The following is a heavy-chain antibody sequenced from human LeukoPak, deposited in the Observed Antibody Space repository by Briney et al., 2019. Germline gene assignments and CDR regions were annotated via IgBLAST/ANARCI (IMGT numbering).Heavy chain of an antibody. D-gene: IGHD6-19*01. Sequence: SETPSLTCTVSGGSISSSSYYWGWIRQPPGKGLEWIGSIYYSGSTYYNPSLKSRVTISVDTSKNQFSLKLSSVTAADTAVYYCARQASNLAVAGQGVDYWGQGTLVTVSS. CDR1: GGSISSSSYY. CDR2: IYYSGST. J-gene: IGHJ4*02. V-gene: IGHV4-39*01. CDR3: ARQASNLAVAGQGVDY.